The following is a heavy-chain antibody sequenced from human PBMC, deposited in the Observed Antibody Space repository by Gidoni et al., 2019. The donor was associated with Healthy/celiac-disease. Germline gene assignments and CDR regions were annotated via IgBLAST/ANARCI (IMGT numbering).Heavy chain of an antibody. V-gene: IGHV3-30*18. CDR3: AKGGSSWYYYYGMDV. Sequence: QVQLVESGGGVVQPGRSLRPSCAASGFTFRSYGRTWVRPAPGKGLEWVAVISYDGSNKYYADSVKGRFTISRDNSKNTLYLQMNSLRAEDTAVYYCAKGGSSWYYYYGMDVWGQGTTVTVSS. J-gene: IGHJ6*02. D-gene: IGHD6-13*01. CDR1: GFTFRSYG. CDR2: ISYDGSNK.